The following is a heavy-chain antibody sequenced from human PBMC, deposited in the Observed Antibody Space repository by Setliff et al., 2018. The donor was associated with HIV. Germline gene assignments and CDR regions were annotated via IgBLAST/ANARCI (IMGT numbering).Heavy chain of an antibody. CDR3: ARDQADVYNYLLSGAFDF. CDR2: IYGSGST. CDR1: GGSISSHY. D-gene: IGHD3-10*01. V-gene: IGHV4-4*09. J-gene: IGHJ3*01. Sequence: SSETLSLTCTVSGGSISSHYWSWIRQSPKTGLEWIWYIYGSGSTNYNPSLKSRVTISLDTSKNQFSLKLSSVTAADTAVYYCARDQADVYNYLLSGAFDFWGQGAMVTVSS.